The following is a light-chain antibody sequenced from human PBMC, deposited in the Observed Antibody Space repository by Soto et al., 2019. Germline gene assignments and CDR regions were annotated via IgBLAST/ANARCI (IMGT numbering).Light chain of an antibody. CDR3: QQSYSDPRT. V-gene: IGKV1-39*01. CDR1: QSIATY. CDR2: AAT. J-gene: IGKJ1*01. Sequence: IQLTQSPSSLSASVEDRVTITCRASQSIATYLNWYQQRPGKAPKLLIYAATRLQSGVSSRFSGSGSGTDFTLTITSLQPEDFAIYFCQQSYSDPRTFGQGTRVEIK.